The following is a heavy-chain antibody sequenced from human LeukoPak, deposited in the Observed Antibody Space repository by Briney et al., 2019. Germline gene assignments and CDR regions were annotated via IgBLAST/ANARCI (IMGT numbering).Heavy chain of an antibody. D-gene: IGHD6-13*01. V-gene: IGHV7-4-1*02. CDR2: INTNTGNP. Sequence: ASVKVSCKASGGTFSSYAINWVRQAPGQGLEWMGWINTNTGNPTYAQGFTGRFVFSLDTSVSTAYLQISSLKAEDTAVYYCARVDYSSSSNWFDPWGQGTLVTVSS. CDR3: ARVDYSSSSNWFDP. CDR1: GGTFSSYA. J-gene: IGHJ5*02.